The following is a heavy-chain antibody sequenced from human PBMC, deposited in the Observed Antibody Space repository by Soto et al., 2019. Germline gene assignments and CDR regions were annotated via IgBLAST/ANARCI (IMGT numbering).Heavy chain of an antibody. CDR3: ARDMRKWGFDY. Sequence: EVQLVETGGGLIQPGGCLRLSCAASGFTVSSNYMSWVRQAPGKGLEWVSVIYSGGSTYYADSVKGRFTISRDNSKNTLYLQMNSLRAEDTAVYYCARDMRKWGFDYWGQGTLVTVSS. D-gene: IGHD7-27*01. V-gene: IGHV3-53*02. CDR2: IYSGGST. J-gene: IGHJ4*02. CDR1: GFTVSSNY.